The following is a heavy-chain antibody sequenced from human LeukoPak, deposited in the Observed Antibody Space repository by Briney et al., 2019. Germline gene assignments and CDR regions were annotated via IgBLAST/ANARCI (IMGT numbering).Heavy chain of an antibody. CDR1: GLTFSSNG. CDR3: PREISGSPPTDY. D-gene: IGHD1-26*01. Sequence: PGGCLRLSCAACGLTFSSNGMSGVGQARGKGLGWVSNICHDGSAKSSLHPAKGRFTISRDTPKNSLFLQMNRLRAEDTAVYYCPREISGSPPTDYCGQATLLTVSS. V-gene: IGHV3-7*01. CDR2: ICHDGSAK. J-gene: IGHJ4*02.